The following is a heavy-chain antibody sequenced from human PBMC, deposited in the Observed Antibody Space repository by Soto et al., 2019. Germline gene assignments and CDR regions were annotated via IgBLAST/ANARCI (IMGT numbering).Heavy chain of an antibody. CDR2: ISGSGGST. D-gene: IGHD4-17*01. V-gene: IGHV3-23*01. J-gene: IGHJ1*01. CDR3: AKDYGDYGDYSDFQH. Sequence: LRLSCAASGFTFSSYAMSWVRQAPGKGLEWVSAISGSGGSTYYADSVKGRFTISRDNSKNTLYLQMNSLRAEDTAVYYCAKDYGDYGDYSDFQHWGQGTLVTVSS. CDR1: GFTFSSYA.